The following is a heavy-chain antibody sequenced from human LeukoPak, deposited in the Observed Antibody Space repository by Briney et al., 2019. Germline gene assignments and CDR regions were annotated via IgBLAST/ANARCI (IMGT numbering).Heavy chain of an antibody. Sequence: PSETLSLTCTVSGYSIRTDYYWGWIRQPPGKGPQWIGTINKSRNTYYNPSLKSRVTISVDTSKNQFSLKLSSVTAADTAVYYCARDKSRTYGSADAFDIWGQGTMVTVSS. D-gene: IGHD3-10*01. CDR3: ARDKSRTYGSADAFDI. CDR1: GYSIRTDYY. V-gene: IGHV4-38-2*02. CDR2: INKSRNT. J-gene: IGHJ3*02.